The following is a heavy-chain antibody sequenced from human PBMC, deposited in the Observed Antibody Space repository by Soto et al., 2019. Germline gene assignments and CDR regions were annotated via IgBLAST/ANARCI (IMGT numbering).Heavy chain of an antibody. D-gene: IGHD3-22*01. V-gene: IGHV1-69*13. Sequence: SVKVSCKAAGGTLNNYAISWVRQAPGQGLEWMGGIIPIFGTANYAQKFQGRVTITADESTSTAYMELRSLRSEDTAVYYCARGVHYDSSGYYYFYWGQGTLVTVSS. J-gene: IGHJ4*02. CDR3: ARGVHYDSSGYYYFY. CDR2: IIPIFGTA. CDR1: GGTLNNYA.